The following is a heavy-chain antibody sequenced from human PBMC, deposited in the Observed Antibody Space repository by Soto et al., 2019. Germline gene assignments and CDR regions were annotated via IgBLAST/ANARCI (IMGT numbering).Heavy chain of an antibody. D-gene: IGHD3-10*01. CDR3: ARRTMVRGVISYYFDY. CDR1: GFTFSSYS. CDR2: ISSSSSYI. Sequence: GSLRLSCAASGFTFSSYSMNWVRQAPGKGLEWVSSISSSSSYIYYADSVKGRFTISRDNAKNSLYLQMNSLRAEDTAVYYCARRTMVRGVISYYFDYWGQGTLVTVSS. V-gene: IGHV3-21*01. J-gene: IGHJ4*02.